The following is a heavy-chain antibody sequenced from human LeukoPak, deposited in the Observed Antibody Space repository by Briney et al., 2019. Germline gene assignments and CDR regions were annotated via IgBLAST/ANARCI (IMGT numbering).Heavy chain of an antibody. J-gene: IGHJ4*02. V-gene: IGHV3-30*02. CDR2: IRYDGSNK. D-gene: IGHD2-2*01. CDR3: AKVPSSTSPTTG. CDR1: GFTFSSYG. Sequence: SGGSLRLSCAASGFTFSSYGMHWVRQAPGKGLEWVAFIRYDGSNKYYADSVKGRFTISRDNSKNTLYLQMNSLRAEDTAVYYCAKVPSSTSPTTGWGQGTLVTVSS.